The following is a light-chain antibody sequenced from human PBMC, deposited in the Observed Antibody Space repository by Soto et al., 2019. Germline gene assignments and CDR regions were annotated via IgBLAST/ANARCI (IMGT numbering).Light chain of an antibody. CDR2: DAS. CDR1: QSISSW. Sequence: DIQMTQSPSTLSASVGDRVTITCRASQSISSWLAWYQQKPGKAPKLLIYDASSLQSGVPSRFSGSGSGPEFTLTISSLQPEDFATYYCLQHNSYPPTFGQGTRVDIK. V-gene: IGKV1-5*01. CDR3: LQHNSYPPT. J-gene: IGKJ1*01.